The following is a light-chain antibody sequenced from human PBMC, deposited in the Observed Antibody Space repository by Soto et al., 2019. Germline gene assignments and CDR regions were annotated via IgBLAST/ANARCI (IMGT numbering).Light chain of an antibody. CDR2: DVS. Sequence: QSVLTQPRSVSGSPGQPVTISCTGTSSDVGGYNYVSWYQQHPGKAPKLMIYDVSKRPSGVPDRFSGSKSGNTASLTISGLQAEDEADYYCFSYAGSYTFYVFGTGTKVTVL. V-gene: IGLV2-11*01. CDR3: FSYAGSYTFYV. CDR1: SSDVGGYNY. J-gene: IGLJ1*01.